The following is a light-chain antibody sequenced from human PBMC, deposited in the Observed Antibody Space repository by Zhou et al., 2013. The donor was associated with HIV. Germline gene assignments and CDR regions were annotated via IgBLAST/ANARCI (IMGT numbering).Light chain of an antibody. CDR3: QQSYFIAWT. Sequence: DVQLAQSPSSLSASVGDRVTISCRASQNIRNYVNWFQQKPGRAPKLLIYAASILQAGVPPRFTGSGSGSDFTLTISSLQPEDVATYYCQQSYFIAWTFGQGT. J-gene: IGKJ5*01. CDR2: AAS. V-gene: IGKV1-39*01. CDR1: QNIRNY.